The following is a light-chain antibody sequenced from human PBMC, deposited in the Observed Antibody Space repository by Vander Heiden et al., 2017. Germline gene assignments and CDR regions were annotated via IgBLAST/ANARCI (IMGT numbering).Light chain of an antibody. Sequence: QSVLTQPPSASGTPGQRVTISCSGSSSNIGSNYVYWYQQLPGTAPKLLIYRNNQRPSGVPDRCSGSKSGTSASLAISGLRSEDEADYYCAAWDDSLSALFGGGTKLTVL. CDR3: AAWDDSLSAL. V-gene: IGLV1-47*01. J-gene: IGLJ2*01. CDR1: SSNIGSNY. CDR2: RNN.